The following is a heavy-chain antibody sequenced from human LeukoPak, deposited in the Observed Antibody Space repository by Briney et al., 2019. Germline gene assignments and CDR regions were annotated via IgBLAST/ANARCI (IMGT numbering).Heavy chain of an antibody. J-gene: IGHJ4*02. Sequence: GGSLRLSCAASGFTFSTYAMSWVRQAPGKGLEWVANIKQDGSEKYYVDSVKGRFTISRDNAKNSLYLQMNSLRAEDTAVYYCAVWFGELWGQGTLVTVSS. V-gene: IGHV3-7*03. D-gene: IGHD3-10*01. CDR1: GFTFSTYA. CDR2: IKQDGSEK. CDR3: AVWFGEL.